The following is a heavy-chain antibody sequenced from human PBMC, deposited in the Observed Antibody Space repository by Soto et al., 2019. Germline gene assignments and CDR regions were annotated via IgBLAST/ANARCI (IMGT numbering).Heavy chain of an antibody. Sequence: ASVKVSCKASGYTFTSYGISWVRQAPGQGLEWMGWISAYNGNTNYAQKLQGRVTMTTDTSTSTAYMELRSLRSDDTAVYYCSRDKKYSSSWYFPNDAFYIWGQGTMVTVSS. V-gene: IGHV1-18*01. D-gene: IGHD6-13*01. CDR3: SRDKKYSSSWYFPNDAFYI. J-gene: IGHJ3*02. CDR1: GYTFTSYG. CDR2: ISAYNGNT.